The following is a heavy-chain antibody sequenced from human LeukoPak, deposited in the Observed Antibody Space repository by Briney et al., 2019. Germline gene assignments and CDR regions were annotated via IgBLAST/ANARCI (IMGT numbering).Heavy chain of an antibody. D-gene: IGHD3-22*01. V-gene: IGHV4-34*01. J-gene: IGHJ6*03. Sequence: SETLSLTCAVYGGSFSGYYWSWIHQPPGKGLEWIGEINHSGSTNYNPSLKSRVTISLDTSKDQFSLTLSSVTAADTAVHYCAIIRVSMILVVLYHHYNYMDVWGKGTTVIISS. CDR3: AIIRVSMILVVLYHHYNYMDV. CDR2: INHSGST. CDR1: GGSFSGYY.